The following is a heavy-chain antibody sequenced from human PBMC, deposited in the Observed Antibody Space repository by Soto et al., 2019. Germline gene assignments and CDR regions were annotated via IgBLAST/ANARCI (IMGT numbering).Heavy chain of an antibody. V-gene: IGHV4-59*02. J-gene: IGHJ6*02. Sequence: QVSLQESGPGLVKPSETLSLTCTVSGGSVSNFYWTWIRQPPGKGLGWISYINYSGSTDHSPSLKSRVTISLDTSKNQFSLRLISVTAADTAVYYCARLAPRYRIRDYNYYSLDFWGQGTTVIVSS. CDR2: INYSGST. CDR3: ARLAPRYRIRDYNYYSLDF. D-gene: IGHD3-16*02. CDR1: GGSVSNFY.